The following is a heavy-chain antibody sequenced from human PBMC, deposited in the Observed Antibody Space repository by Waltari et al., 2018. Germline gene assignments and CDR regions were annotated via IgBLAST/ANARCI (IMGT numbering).Heavy chain of an antibody. V-gene: IGHV1-69*08. D-gene: IGHD3-3*01. J-gene: IGHJ3*02. CDR1: GGTFSSYA. CDR2: IIPIFGTA. CDR3: ARGTVYYDFWSGFDAFDI. Sequence: QVQLVQSGAEVKKPGSSVKVSCKASGGTFSSYAISWVRQAPGQRLEWMGRIIPIFGTANYAQKCQGRVTITADKSTSTAYMELSSLRSEDTAVYYCARGTVYYDFWSGFDAFDIWGQGTMVTVSS.